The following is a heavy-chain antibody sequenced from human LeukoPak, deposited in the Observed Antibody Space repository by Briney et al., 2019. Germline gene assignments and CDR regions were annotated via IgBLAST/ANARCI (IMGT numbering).Heavy chain of an antibody. CDR1: GGSFSGYY. D-gene: IGHD1-26*01. CDR3: ARGGGGSYYVFDS. Sequence: PSETLSLTCAVYGGSFSGYYWSWIRQPPGKGLEWIGEINHSGSTNYNPSLKSRVTISVDTSKNQFSLKLSSVTAADTAVYYCARGGGGSYYVFDSGGQGPRVTVSS. J-gene: IGHJ4*02. V-gene: IGHV4-34*01. CDR2: INHSGST.